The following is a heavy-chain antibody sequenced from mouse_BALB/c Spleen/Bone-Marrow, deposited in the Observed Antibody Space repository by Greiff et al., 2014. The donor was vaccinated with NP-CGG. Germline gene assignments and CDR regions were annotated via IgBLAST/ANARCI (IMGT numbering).Heavy chain of an antibody. V-gene: IGHV1-9*01. Sequence: QVQLQQPGAELMKPGASVKISCKATGYTFSSYWIEWIKQRPGHGLEWIGEILPGSVTTNYNGRFKGKATFTADTSSNTAYMQLSSLTSEDSAVYYCARDHFDCWGPGTTLTVSS. CDR2: ILPGSVTT. CDR1: GYTFSSYW. CDR3: ARDHFDC. J-gene: IGHJ2*01.